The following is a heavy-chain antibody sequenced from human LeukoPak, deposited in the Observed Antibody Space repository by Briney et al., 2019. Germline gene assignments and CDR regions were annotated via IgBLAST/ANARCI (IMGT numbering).Heavy chain of an antibody. CDR2: IVVGSGKS. V-gene: IGHV1-58*02. D-gene: IGHD1-1*01. J-gene: IGHJ4*02. CDR1: GFTFSTSA. CDR3: ATNRGHFDY. Sequence: GASVKVSCKASGFTFSTSAMQWVRQARGQRLEWIGWIVVGSGKSNYAQKFQERVTITRDMSTSTVYMELSSLRFEDTAVYYCATNRGHFDYWGQGTLVTVSS.